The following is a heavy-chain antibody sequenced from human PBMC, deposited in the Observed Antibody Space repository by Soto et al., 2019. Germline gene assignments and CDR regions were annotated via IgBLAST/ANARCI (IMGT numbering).Heavy chain of an antibody. CDR1: DCTSRGNYYH. V-gene: IGHV4-61*01. J-gene: IGHJ6*02. CDR3: ATGGGRFNYGMAV. CDR2: FYYSGYT. Sequence: GTLSLPRRGTDCTSRGNYYHWDRIRQPPGKRLEWIGYFYYSGYTNYNPSLNSRVTISVGTSKNQLSLKLSSVTAADTAVYYCATGGGRFNYGMAVWGQGTTVTVSS. D-gene: IGHD3-10*01.